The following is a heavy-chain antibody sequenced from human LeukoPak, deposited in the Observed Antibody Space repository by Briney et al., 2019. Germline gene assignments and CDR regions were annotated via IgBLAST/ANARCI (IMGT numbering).Heavy chain of an antibody. V-gene: IGHV4-61*02. Sequence: PSQTLSLTCTVSGGSINSGSYFWSWIRQPAGKGLEWIGRIYTSGITNYNSSLMSRATISIDASKNQFSPKLSSVTAADTAVYYCARSNSGSYRELDYWGQGALVTVSS. CDR3: ARSNSGSYRELDY. CDR1: GGSINSGSYF. J-gene: IGHJ4*02. CDR2: IYTSGIT. D-gene: IGHD1-26*01.